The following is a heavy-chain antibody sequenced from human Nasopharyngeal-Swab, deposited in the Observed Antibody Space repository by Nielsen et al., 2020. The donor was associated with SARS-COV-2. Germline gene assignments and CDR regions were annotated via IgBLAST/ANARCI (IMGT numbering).Heavy chain of an antibody. CDR2: IYPGDSDT. CDR1: GYIFSNYW. Sequence: GESLKISCKGSGYIFSNYWIGWVRQMPGKGLGWVVIIYPGDSDTRYSPSFQGQVTISADKSISTTYLQWSSLKASDTAMYYCARLLLSKYFDYWGQGTLVTVSS. V-gene: IGHV5-51*01. J-gene: IGHJ4*02. CDR3: ARLLLSKYFDY.